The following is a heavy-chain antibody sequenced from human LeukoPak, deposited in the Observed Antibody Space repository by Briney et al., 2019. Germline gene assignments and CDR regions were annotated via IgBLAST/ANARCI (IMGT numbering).Heavy chain of an antibody. Sequence: SETLSLTRDVSSYSITSSYSSTSSYYWGWIRQPPGKGLEWIGSINNSGITFYNPSLKSRVTISVDTSKNQFSLKLTSVTAADTAFYYCARDVPSGHFDCWGQGALVTVSS. D-gene: IGHD2-2*01. CDR1: SYSITSSYSSTSSYY. J-gene: IGHJ4*02. CDR2: INNSGIT. CDR3: ARDVPSGHFDC. V-gene: IGHV4-38-2*02.